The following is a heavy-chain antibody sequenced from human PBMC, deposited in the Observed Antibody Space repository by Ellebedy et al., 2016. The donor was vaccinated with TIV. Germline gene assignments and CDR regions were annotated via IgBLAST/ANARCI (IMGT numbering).Heavy chain of an antibody. CDR3: ARGERLRGPNKFDT. J-gene: IGHJ5*02. Sequence: MPSETLSLTCSVSGGSISTYYWTWIRQPPGKGLEWLGYVFDRGNTKYNHSLKSRVAISIDTSKNQFSLHLNSVTAADTAVYYCARGERLRGPNKFDTWGQGTLVTVFS. CDR2: VFDRGNT. D-gene: IGHD2-21*01. V-gene: IGHV4-59*12. CDR1: GGSISTYY.